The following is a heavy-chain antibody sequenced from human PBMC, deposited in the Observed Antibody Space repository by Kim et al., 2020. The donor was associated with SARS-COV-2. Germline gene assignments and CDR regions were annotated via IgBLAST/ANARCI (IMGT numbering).Heavy chain of an antibody. J-gene: IGHJ4*02. CDR2: ISAGSKFA. CDR1: GFTFSSYG. Sequence: GGSLRLSCAASGFTFSSYGMNWVRQVPGKGLEWVASISAGSKFASYAESLKGRFTISRDNAKNSQYLQMNSLSAEDTAVYYCARGGLMYYFDSSGLWGQGTLVTVSS. V-gene: IGHV3-21*01. CDR3: ARGGLMYYFDSSGL. D-gene: IGHD3-22*01.